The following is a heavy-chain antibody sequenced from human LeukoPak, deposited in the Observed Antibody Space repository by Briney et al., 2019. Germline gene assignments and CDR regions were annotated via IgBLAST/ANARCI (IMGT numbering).Heavy chain of an antibody. V-gene: IGHV3-9*01. CDR3: AKDTGQWLRSQYYFDY. J-gene: IGHJ4*02. CDR2: ISWNSGSI. CDR1: GFTFDDYA. Sequence: GRSLRLSCAASGFTFDDYAMHWVRQAPGKGLEWVSGISWNSGSIGYADSVKGRFTISRDNAKNSLYLQMNSLRAEDTGLYYCAKDTGQWLRSQYYFDYWGQGTLVTVSS. D-gene: IGHD5-12*01.